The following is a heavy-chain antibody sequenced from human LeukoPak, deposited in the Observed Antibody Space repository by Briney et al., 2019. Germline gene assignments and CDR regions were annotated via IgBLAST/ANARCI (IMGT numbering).Heavy chain of an antibody. CDR1: GFTFSSYA. Sequence: PGGSLRLSCAASGFTFSSYAMTWVRQPPGKGLEWVSVIDGSGGSTYYADSVKGRFTISRDNFKNTLYLQMNSLSAEDTAVYYCAKEGYRDGYSLGVFDYWGQGTLVTVSS. V-gene: IGHV3-23*01. CDR2: IDGSGGST. J-gene: IGHJ4*02. CDR3: AKEGYRDGYSLGVFDY. D-gene: IGHD5-24*01.